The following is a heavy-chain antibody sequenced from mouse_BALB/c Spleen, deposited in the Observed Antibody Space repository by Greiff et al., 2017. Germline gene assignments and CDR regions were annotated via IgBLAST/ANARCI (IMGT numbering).Heavy chain of an antibody. J-gene: IGHJ3*01. V-gene: IGHV2-9*02. D-gene: IGHD2-4*01. CDR2: IWAGGST. CDR1: GFSLTSYG. Sequence: VKLMESGPGLVAPSQSLSITCTVSGFSLTSYGVHWVRQPPGKGLEWLGVIWAGGSTNYNSALMSRLSISKDNSKSQVFLKMNSLQTDDTAMYYCARRYDYDRSLWFAYWGQGTLVTVSA. CDR3: ARRYDYDRSLWFAY.